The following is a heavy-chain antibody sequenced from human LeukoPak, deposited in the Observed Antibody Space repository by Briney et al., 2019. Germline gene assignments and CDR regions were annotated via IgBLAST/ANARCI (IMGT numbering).Heavy chain of an antibody. D-gene: IGHD4-17*01. CDR3: AKSATTVTSNFDY. V-gene: IGHV3-23*01. CDR2: ISGSGGGT. J-gene: IGHJ4*02. CDR1: GFTFSRHG. Sequence: GGSLRLSCAASGFTFSRHGMSWVRQAPGKGLEWVSGISGSGGGTFYADSVRGRFTISRDNSKNTVYLQMNSLRAEDTAVYYCAKSATTVTSNFDYWGQGTLVTVSS.